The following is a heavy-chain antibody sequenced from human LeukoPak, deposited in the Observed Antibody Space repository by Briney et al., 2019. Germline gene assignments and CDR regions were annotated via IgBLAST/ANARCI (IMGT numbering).Heavy chain of an antibody. CDR1: GGSFSGYY. Sequence: PSETLSLTCAVYGGSFSGYYWSWIRQSPGKGLDWIGEINHSGSTNYNPSLKSRVTILVDTSKNQFSLKLSSVTAADTAVYYCARVIAARPEGFDYWGQGTLVTVSS. CDR2: INHSGST. D-gene: IGHD6-6*01. CDR3: ARVIAARPEGFDY. J-gene: IGHJ4*02. V-gene: IGHV4-34*01.